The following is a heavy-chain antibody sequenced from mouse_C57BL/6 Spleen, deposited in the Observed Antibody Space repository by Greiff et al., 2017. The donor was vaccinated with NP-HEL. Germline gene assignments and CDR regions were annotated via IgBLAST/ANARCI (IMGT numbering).Heavy chain of an antibody. CDR3: ARDDYAYYFDY. J-gene: IGHJ2*01. D-gene: IGHD2-13*01. V-gene: IGHV1-66*01. CDR2: IYPGSGNT. CDR1: GYSFTSYY. Sequence: QVHVKQSGPELVKPGASVKISCKASGYSFTSYYIHWVKQRPGQGLEWIGWIYPGSGNTKYNEKFKGKATLTADTSSSTAYMQLSSLTSEDSAVYYCARDDYAYYFDYWGQGTTLTVSS.